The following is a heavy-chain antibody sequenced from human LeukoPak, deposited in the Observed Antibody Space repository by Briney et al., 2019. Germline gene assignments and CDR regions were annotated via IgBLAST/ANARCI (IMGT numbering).Heavy chain of an antibody. J-gene: IGHJ4*02. V-gene: IGHV3-66*01. Sequence: PGGSLRLSCAASGFTVSSNYMSWVRQAPGKGLEWVSVIYSGGSTYYADSVKGRFTISRDNSKNTLYLQMNSLRAEDTAVYYCARAEYYYDSSGPVDYWGQGTLVTVSS. CDR3: ARAEYYYDSSGPVDY. D-gene: IGHD3-22*01. CDR2: IYSGGST. CDR1: GFTVSSNY.